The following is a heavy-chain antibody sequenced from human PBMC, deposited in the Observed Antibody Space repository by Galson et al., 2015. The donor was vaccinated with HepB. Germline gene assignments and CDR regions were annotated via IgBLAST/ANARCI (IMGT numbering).Heavy chain of an antibody. Sequence: SLRLSCAASGVTLSNYGMHWVRQAPGKGLEWVAVISYDGSNKYYADSVKGRFTISRDNSKNTLYLQMNSLRAEDTALYYCAKDPYLYSALAGTMAGFDYWGHGTLVTVSS. CDR1: GVTLSNYG. J-gene: IGHJ4*01. CDR3: AKDPYLYSALAGTMAGFDY. CDR2: ISYDGSNK. D-gene: IGHD6-19*01. V-gene: IGHV3-30*18.